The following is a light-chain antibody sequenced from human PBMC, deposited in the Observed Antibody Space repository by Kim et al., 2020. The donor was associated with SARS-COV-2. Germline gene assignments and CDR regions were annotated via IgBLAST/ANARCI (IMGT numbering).Light chain of an antibody. J-gene: IGKJ2*03. V-gene: IGKV3-15*01. CDR1: QSVNSN. Sequence: EVMMTKYPATLSVSPGERATLSCRASQSVNSNLAWYQQKPGQAPRLLIYGASTRASGVPARFSGSGSGTEFTLTISSLQSEDFAVYYCQQFNNWPLYSVGQAIKLAI. CDR2: GAS. CDR3: QQFNNWPLYS.